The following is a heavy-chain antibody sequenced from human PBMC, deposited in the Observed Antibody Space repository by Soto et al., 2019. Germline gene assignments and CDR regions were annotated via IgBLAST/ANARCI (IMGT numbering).Heavy chain of an antibody. CDR3: ARGRPDSAGSIFVRSMDA. D-gene: IGHD3-10*01. CDR1: GEALGSGQSY. CDR2: TFVTGAT. Sequence: QVQLQESGPGLVKSSETLSLICFVSGEALGSGQSYWNWIRQAPGKGLEWIGHTFVTGATKYSASLKRRLTMSVNTSKIQISLTLTSVTAADSATYFCARGRPDSAGSIFVRSMDAWGEGTTVTVSS. J-gene: IGHJ6*04. V-gene: IGHV4-61*01.